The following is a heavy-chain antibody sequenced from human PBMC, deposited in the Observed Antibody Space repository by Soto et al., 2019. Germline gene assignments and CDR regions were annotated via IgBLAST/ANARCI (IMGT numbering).Heavy chain of an antibody. CDR1: GFTFSSYG. V-gene: IGHV3-30*18. D-gene: IGHD3-10*01. J-gene: IGHJ6*02. CDR3: AKDSEYYYGSGSYYNPRDYYYGMDV. Sequence: PGGSLRLSCAASGFTFSSYGMHWVRQAPGKGLEWVAVISYDGSNKYYADSVKGRFTISRDNSKNTLYLQMNSLRAEDTAVYYCAKDSEYYYGSGSYYNPRDYYYGMDVWGQGTTVTV. CDR2: ISYDGSNK.